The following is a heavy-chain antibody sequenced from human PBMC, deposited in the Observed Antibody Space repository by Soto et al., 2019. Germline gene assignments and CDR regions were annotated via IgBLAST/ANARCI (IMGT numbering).Heavy chain of an antibody. V-gene: IGHV5-51*01. Sequence: GESLKISCRGTGYDFNTNWFGWVRQLPGRGLEWVGIMYPGDSDTRYNPSLQGHVTLSVDVTVSTAFLQWRSLETSDTGMYFCARLPRDCNKTSCYYADHWGQGTLVTVSS. J-gene: IGHJ4*02. CDR1: GYDFNTNW. D-gene: IGHD3-3*01. CDR2: MYPGDSDT. CDR3: ARLPRDCNKTSCYYADH.